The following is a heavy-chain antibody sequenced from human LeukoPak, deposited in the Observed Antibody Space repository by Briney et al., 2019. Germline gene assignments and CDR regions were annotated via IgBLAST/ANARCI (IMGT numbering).Heavy chain of an antibody. J-gene: IGHJ3*02. V-gene: IGHV4-34*01. CDR3: ARDRSRFWSGYPRYAPDAFDI. CDR1: GGSFSGYY. CDR2: INHSGST. Sequence: NPSETLSLTCAVYGGSFSGYYWSWIRQPPGKGLEWIGEINHSGSTNYNPSLKSRVTISVDTSKNQFSLKLSSVTAADTAVYYCARDRSRFWSGYPRYAPDAFDIWGQGTMVTVSS. D-gene: IGHD3-3*01.